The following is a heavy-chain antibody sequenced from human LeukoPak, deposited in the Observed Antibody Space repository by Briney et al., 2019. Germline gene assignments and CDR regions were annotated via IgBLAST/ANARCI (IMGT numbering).Heavy chain of an antibody. CDR1: GGSISNYY. Sequence: PSETLSLTCTVSGGSISNYYWSWIRQPAGKGLEWIGRIYTSGSTNYNPSLKSRVTMSVDTSKNQFSLKLSSVTAADTAVYYCARDYCGGDCYSRGNRPRGAFDIWGQGTMVTVSS. D-gene: IGHD2-21*02. CDR3: ARDYCGGDCYSRGNRPRGAFDI. CDR2: IYTSGST. J-gene: IGHJ3*02. V-gene: IGHV4-4*07.